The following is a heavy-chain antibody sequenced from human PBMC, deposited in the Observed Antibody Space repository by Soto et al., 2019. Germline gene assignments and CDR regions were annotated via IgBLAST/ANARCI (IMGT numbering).Heavy chain of an antibody. J-gene: IGHJ5*02. CDR2: MNPKSGNI. Sequence: ASVKVSCKASGYTFTNYDINWVRQATGQGLEWMGWMNPKSGNIGYAQKFQGRLTMTRNTSISTVYMELSSLRSDDTAVYYCARGFAYCSNGVCYRGWFDPWGQGTLVTVSS. CDR3: ARGFAYCSNGVCYRGWFDP. V-gene: IGHV1-8*01. CDR1: GYTFTNYD. D-gene: IGHD2-8*01.